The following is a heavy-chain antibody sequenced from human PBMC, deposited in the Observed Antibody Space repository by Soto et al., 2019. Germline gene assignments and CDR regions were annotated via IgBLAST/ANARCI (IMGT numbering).Heavy chain of an antibody. Sequence: SETVSLTCAVYGGSFSGYYWTWIRQPPGTGLEWIGEINHSGSTNYNPSLKSRVTISVDTSKNQFSLKLTSVTAADTAVYYCARDKITGLFDYWGQGTLVTAPQ. CDR2: INHSGST. CDR3: ARDKITGLFDY. V-gene: IGHV4-34*01. J-gene: IGHJ4*02. CDR1: GGSFSGYY. D-gene: IGHD2-8*02.